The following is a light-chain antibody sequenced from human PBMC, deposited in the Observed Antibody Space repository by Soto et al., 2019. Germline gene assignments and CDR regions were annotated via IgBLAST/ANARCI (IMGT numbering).Light chain of an antibody. V-gene: IGKV3-15*01. CDR3: NQYYDWPPWT. CDR1: QSVSGN. Sequence: EKVMTQSPATLSVSPGETATISCRAGQSVSGNLAWFQQKPGQAPRLLIYGASTRASCVPDRFSGSGSGTEFTLTISSRQAEDFAVYYCNQYYDWPPWTFGQGTKVQIK. J-gene: IGKJ1*01. CDR2: GAS.